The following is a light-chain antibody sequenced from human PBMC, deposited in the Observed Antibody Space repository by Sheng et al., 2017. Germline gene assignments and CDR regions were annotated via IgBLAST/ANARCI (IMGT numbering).Light chain of an antibody. CDR2: GAS. V-gene: IGKV3-15*01. J-gene: IGKJ1*01. CDR3: QLVVNVVT. Sequence: EIVMTQSPATLSVSPGERVTLSCGANQTVGSNLAWYRQTPGQPPSLLISGASSRATGVPARFSGSGSGTHFSLTISSLQSEDFALVYYCQLVVNVVTFG. CDR1: QTVGSN.